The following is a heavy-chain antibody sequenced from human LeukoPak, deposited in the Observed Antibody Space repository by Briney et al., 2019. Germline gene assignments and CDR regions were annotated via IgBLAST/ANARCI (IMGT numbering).Heavy chain of an antibody. Sequence: PGGSLRLSCAASGFIFSSYGMHWVRQAPGKGLEWVAFIRYDGSNKYYADSVKGRYTISRDNSKNTLYLQMNSLRAEDTAVYYCAKGSHYYDSSGYYRTNYFDYWGQGTLVTVSS. CDR1: GFIFSSYG. CDR3: AKGSHYYDSSGYYRTNYFDY. CDR2: IRYDGSNK. V-gene: IGHV3-30*02. D-gene: IGHD3-22*01. J-gene: IGHJ4*02.